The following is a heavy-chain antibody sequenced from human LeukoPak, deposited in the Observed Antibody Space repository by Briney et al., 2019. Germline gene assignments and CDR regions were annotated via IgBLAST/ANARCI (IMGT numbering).Heavy chain of an antibody. J-gene: IGHJ4*02. D-gene: IGHD3-10*01. CDR2: IYYSGST. CDR3: ATTIDYGSGSYFFDY. CDR1: GGSISSYY. V-gene: IGHV4-59*01. Sequence: SETLSLTCTVSGGSISSYYWSWIRQPPGKGLEWIGYIYYSGSTNYNPSLKSRVTISVDTPKNQFSLKPSSVTAADTAVYYCATTIDYGSGSYFFDYWGQGTLVTVSS.